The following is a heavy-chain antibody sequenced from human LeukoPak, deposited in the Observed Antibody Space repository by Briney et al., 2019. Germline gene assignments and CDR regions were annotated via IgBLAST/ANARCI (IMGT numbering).Heavy chain of an antibody. V-gene: IGHV4-34*01. D-gene: IGHD3-22*01. CDR2: INHSGGT. Sequence: SETLSLTCAVYGGSFSGYYWSWIRQPPGKGLEWIGEINHSGGTNYNPSLKSRVTISVDTSKNQFSLKLSSVTAADTAVYYCARGLPTYYYDSSGYYRRHGYFQHWGQGTLVTVSS. J-gene: IGHJ1*01. CDR1: GGSFSGYY. CDR3: ARGLPTYYYDSSGYYRRHGYFQH.